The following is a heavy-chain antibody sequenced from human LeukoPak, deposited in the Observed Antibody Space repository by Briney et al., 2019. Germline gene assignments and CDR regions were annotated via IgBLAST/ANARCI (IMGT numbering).Heavy chain of an antibody. CDR1: GFIFSNYA. CDR2: IVGSGANT. V-gene: IGHV3-23*01. CDR3: AKWGDYDVLTGYYDPDN. D-gene: IGHD3-9*01. Sequence: GASLRLSCAASGFIFSNYAMSWARQAPGKGLEWVSAIVGSGANTYYADSVKGRFTISRDNPRNTLYLQMNSLRAEDTAVYYCAKWGDYDVLTGYYDPDNWSQGTLVTVSS. J-gene: IGHJ4*02.